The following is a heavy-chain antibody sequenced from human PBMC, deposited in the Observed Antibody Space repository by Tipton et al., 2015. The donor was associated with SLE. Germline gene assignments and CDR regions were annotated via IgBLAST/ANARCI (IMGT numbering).Heavy chain of an antibody. D-gene: IGHD3-10*01. CDR2: IRYDGSNK. CDR3: AKEGGTYYYGSGSQWGLDY. Sequence: SGFTFSSYGMHWVRQAPGKGLEWVAFIRYDGSNKYYPDSVKGRLTISRDNSKNTLYLQMNSLRAEDTAVYYCAKEGGTYYYGSGSQWGLDYWGQGTLVTVSS. CDR1: GFTFSSYG. V-gene: IGHV3-30*02. J-gene: IGHJ4*02.